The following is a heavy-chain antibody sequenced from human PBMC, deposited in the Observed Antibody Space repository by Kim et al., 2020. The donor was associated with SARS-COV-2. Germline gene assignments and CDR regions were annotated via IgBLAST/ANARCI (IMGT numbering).Heavy chain of an antibody. V-gene: IGHV7-4-1*02. J-gene: IGHJ5*02. D-gene: IGHD6-13*01. CDR3: ARALAAAGWWFDP. Sequence: YAEGFAGRFVFALDTSVSTAYLQISSLKAEDTALYYCARALAAAGWWFDPWGQGTLVTVSS.